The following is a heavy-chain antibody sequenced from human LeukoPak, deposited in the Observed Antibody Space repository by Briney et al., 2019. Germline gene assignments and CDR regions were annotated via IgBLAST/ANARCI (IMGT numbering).Heavy chain of an antibody. J-gene: IGHJ6*03. CDR1: GGTFSSYA. Sequence: ASVKVSCKASGGTFSSYAISWVRQAPGQGLEWMGGIIPIFGTANYAQKFQGRVTITADKSTSTAYMELSSLRSEDTAVYYCARDGLAGTNYYYYYYMDVWGKGTTVTVSS. CDR2: IIPIFGTA. CDR3: ARDGLAGTNYYYYYYMDV. D-gene: IGHD6-19*01. V-gene: IGHV1-69*06.